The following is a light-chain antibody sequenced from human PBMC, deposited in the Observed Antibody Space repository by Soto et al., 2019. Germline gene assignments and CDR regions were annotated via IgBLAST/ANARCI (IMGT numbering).Light chain of an antibody. CDR2: AAS. J-gene: IGKJ1*01. CDR1: HTVSGPY. V-gene: IGKV3-20*01. Sequence: DIVLTQSPGTLSLSPGERATLSCRASHTVSGPYLAWYQQKLGQAPRLLMYAASSRATGIPDRFSGSESGTDFTLTISRLGPEDFAGYYCHQYGRSPWTFGQGTKVEIK. CDR3: HQYGRSPWT.